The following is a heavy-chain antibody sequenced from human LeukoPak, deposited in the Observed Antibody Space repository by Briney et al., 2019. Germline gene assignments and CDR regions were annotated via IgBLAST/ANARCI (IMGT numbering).Heavy chain of an antibody. CDR1: GFTFSNSA. CDR3: AKEEVPNDY. V-gene: IGHV3-23*01. D-gene: IGHD2-2*01. CDR2: ISISGGTT. Sequence: SGGSLRLSCVVFGFTFSNSAMSWVRQAPGKGLEWVSGISISGGTTYYAASVKGRFTISRDNSKNTVYLQLNSLRAEDTAVYYCAKEEVPNDYWGQGTLVTVSS. J-gene: IGHJ4*02.